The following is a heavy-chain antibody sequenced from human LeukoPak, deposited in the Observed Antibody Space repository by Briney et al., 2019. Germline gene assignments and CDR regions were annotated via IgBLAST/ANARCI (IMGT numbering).Heavy chain of an antibody. CDR2: IFGSGGSA. V-gene: IGHV3-23*01. CDR1: GFTFGSYA. CDR3: GKTTTGYSSGQKPAWPVDY. Sequence: GGSLRLSSEASGFTFGSYAMHSVRQAPGKGLEWVAGIFGSGGSAHYADSAKGRFTISRDNSKNTVYLQINSLRAEDTAVYYCGKTTTGYSSGQKPAWPVDYWGQGTLVTVSS. D-gene: IGHD6-19*01. J-gene: IGHJ4*02.